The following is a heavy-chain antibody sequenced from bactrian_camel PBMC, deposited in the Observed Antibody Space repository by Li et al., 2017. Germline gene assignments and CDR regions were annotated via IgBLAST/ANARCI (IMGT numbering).Heavy chain of an antibody. D-gene: IGHD2*01. CDR2: ISSGATT. J-gene: IGHJ4*01. CDR3: AHGDSSSGNNY. Sequence: VQLVESGGGLVQSGESLRLSCAASGITFSTYDLTWIRQAPGKGFEWVSTISSGATTYYADSAKGRFTISRDNAKNTVYLQLNGLKTEDTAMYYCAHGDSSSGNNYWGHGTQVTVS. CDR1: GITFSTYD. V-gene: IGHV3S40*01.